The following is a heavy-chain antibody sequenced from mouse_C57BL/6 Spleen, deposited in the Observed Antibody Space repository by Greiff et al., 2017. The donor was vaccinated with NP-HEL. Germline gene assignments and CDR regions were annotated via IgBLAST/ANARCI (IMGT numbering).Heavy chain of an antibody. CDR1: GYTFTSYT. Sequence: QVQLQQSGAELVRPGASEKMSCKASGYTFTSYTMHWVKQRPGQGLEWIGYINPSSGYTKYNQKFKDKATLTADKSSSTAYMQLSSLTSEDSAVYYCARDSNFHYWGQGTTLTVSS. CDR2: INPSSGYT. CDR3: ARDSNFHY. V-gene: IGHV1-4*01. D-gene: IGHD2-5*01. J-gene: IGHJ2*01.